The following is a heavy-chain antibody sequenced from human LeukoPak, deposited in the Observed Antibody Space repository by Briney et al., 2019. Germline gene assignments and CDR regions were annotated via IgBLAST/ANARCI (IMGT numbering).Heavy chain of an antibody. CDR2: IYHSGST. Sequence: SETLSLTCAVSGGSISSGGYSWSWIRQPPGKGLEWIGYIYHSGSTYYNPSLKSRVTISVDRSKNQFSLKLSSVTAADTAVYYCARAPRYYGSGSYFDYWGQGTLVTGSS. CDR1: GGSISSGGYS. D-gene: IGHD3-10*01. J-gene: IGHJ4*02. V-gene: IGHV4-30-2*01. CDR3: ARAPRYYGSGSYFDY.